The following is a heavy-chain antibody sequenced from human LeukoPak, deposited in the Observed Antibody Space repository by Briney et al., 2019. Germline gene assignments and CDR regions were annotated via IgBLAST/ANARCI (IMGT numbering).Heavy chain of an antibody. V-gene: IGHV3-21*01. CDR3: ARGEEWLDY. J-gene: IGHJ4*02. CDR1: GFTFSNAW. CDR2: ISSSSSYI. Sequence: GGSLRLSCAASGFTFSNAWMCWVRQAPGKGLEWVSSISSSSSYIYYADSVKGRFTISRDNAKNSLYLQMNSLRAEDTAVYYCARGEEWLDYWGQGTLVTVSS. D-gene: IGHD1-26*01.